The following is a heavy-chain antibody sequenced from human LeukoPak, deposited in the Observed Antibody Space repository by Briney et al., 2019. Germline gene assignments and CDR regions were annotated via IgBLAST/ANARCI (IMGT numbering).Heavy chain of an antibody. CDR1: ADAISSGGYS. CDR2: IYYSGST. V-gene: IGHV4-61*08. D-gene: IGHD3-10*01. J-gene: IGHJ4*02. Sequence: PSETLSLTCTVSADAISSGGYSWSWIRQPPGKGLEWIGYIYYSGSTSYNPSLKSRLTMSVDTSKNQFSLKLSSVTAADTAVYYCASTYYGSGNYSWWGQGTLVTVSS. CDR3: ASTYYGSGNYSW.